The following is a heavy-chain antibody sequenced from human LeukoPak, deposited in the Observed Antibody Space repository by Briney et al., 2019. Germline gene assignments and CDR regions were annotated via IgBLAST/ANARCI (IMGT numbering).Heavy chain of an antibody. CDR3: ARRTMVATVDY. CDR2: IYHSGTT. J-gene: IGHJ4*02. V-gene: IGHV4-38-2*01. D-gene: IGHD5-12*01. Sequence: SETLSLTCAISGYSISSGYYWGWIRQPAGKGLEWIGSIYHSGTTYYNPSLKSRVTISVDTSKNQFSLKLSSVTAADTAVYYCARRTMVATVDYWGQGTLVTVSS. CDR1: GYSISSGYY.